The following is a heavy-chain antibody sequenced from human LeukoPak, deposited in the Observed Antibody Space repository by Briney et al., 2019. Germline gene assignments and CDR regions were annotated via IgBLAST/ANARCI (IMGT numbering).Heavy chain of an antibody. CDR1: GYTFIGYY. CDR2: INPNSGGT. J-gene: IGHJ1*01. D-gene: IGHD6-13*01. V-gene: IGHV1-2*02. Sequence: ASVKVSSKSSGYTFIGYYMHWVRQAPGQGLEWMGWINPNSGGTDYAQKFRGRVTMTRDTSISTAYMELSSLRSDDTAVYYCARAYGTNWYVDLYFHHWGQGTLVTVSS. CDR3: ARAYGTNWYVDLYFHH.